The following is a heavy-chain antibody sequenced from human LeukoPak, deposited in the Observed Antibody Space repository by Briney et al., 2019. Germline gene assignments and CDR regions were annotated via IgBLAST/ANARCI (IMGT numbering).Heavy chain of an antibody. CDR2: ISYDGSNK. D-gene: IGHD1-26*01. CDR1: GFTFSSYA. J-gene: IGHJ3*02. Sequence: GGSLRLSCAASGFTFSSYAMHWVRQAPGKGLEWVAVISYDGSNKYYADSVKGRFAISRDNSKNTLYLQMNSLRAEDTAVYYCAKLVGATIRAKRGAFDIWGQGKMVTVSS. CDR3: AKLVGATIRAKRGAFDI. V-gene: IGHV3-30-3*02.